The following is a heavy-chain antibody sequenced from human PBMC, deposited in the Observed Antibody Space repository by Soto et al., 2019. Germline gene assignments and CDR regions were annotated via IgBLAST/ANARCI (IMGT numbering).Heavy chain of an antibody. J-gene: IGHJ4*02. CDR3: AKESAADFGDYCDY. Sequence: EVQVLESGGGLVEPGGSLRLSCAVSGFTFSSYAMSWVRQAPGKGLEWVAGISSSAESSYYADSVKGRFTISRDNSKNTLYLQMNSLGAEDPAVYYCAKESAADFGDYCDYWGQGTLVSVS. CDR1: GFTFSSYA. CDR2: ISSSAESS. D-gene: IGHD4-17*01. V-gene: IGHV3-23*01.